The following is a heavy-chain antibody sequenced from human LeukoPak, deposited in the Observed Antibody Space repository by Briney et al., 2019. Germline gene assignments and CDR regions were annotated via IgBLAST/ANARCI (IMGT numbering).Heavy chain of an antibody. Sequence: ASVKVSCKASGYTFTGYYMHWVRQAPGQGLEWMGWINPNSGGTNYAQKFQGRVTMTRDTSISTAYMELSRLRSDDTAVYFCARGLNYYYGMDVWGQGTTVTVSS. CDR3: ARGLNYYYGMDV. V-gene: IGHV1-2*02. J-gene: IGHJ6*02. CDR2: INPNSGGT. CDR1: GYTFTGYY.